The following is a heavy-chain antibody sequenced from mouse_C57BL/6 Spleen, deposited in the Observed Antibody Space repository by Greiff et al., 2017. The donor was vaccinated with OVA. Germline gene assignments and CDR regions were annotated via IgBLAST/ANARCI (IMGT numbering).Heavy chain of an antibody. CDR1: GFSLTSYG. V-gene: IGHV2-2*01. CDR2: IWSGGST. CDR3: ASLIYYDYDEGYAMDY. D-gene: IGHD2-4*01. J-gene: IGHJ4*01. Sequence: QVQLKESGPGLVQPSQSLSITCTVSGFSLTSYGVHLVRQSPGKGLEWLGVIWSGGSTDYNAAFISRLSISKDNSKSQVFFKMNSLQADDTAIYYCASLIYYDYDEGYAMDYWGQGTSVTVSS.